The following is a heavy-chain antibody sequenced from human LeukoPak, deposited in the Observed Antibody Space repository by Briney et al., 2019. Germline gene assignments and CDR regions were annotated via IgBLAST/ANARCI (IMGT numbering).Heavy chain of an antibody. Sequence: SETLSLTCTVSGGSISTSNYYWGWIRQPPGKGLEWIGNIFYSGSTYYNPSLKSRVTISVDTSKNQFSLKLSSVTAADTAVYYCARPSSSWYYYYMDVWGKGTTVTISS. CDR1: GGSISTSNYY. CDR2: IFYSGST. D-gene: IGHD6-13*01. V-gene: IGHV4-39*01. CDR3: ARPSSSWYYYYMDV. J-gene: IGHJ6*03.